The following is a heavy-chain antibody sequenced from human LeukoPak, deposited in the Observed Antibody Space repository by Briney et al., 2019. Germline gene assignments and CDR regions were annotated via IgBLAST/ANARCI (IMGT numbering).Heavy chain of an antibody. Sequence: GGSLRLSCAASGFTVSSNYMNWVRQAPGKGLEWVSVIYSGGSTYYADSVKGRFTISRDNSKNTLYLQMNSLRAEDTAVYYCAREAVARNYFDYWGQGTLVTVSS. CDR2: IYSGGST. CDR3: AREAVARNYFDY. CDR1: GFTVSSNY. D-gene: IGHD5-12*01. V-gene: IGHV3-53*01. J-gene: IGHJ4*02.